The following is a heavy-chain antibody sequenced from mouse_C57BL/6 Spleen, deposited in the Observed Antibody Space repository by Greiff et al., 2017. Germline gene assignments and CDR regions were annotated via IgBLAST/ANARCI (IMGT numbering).Heavy chain of an antibody. CDR1: GYTFTSYG. Sequence: VMLVESGAELARPGASVKLSCKASGYTFTSYGISWVKQRTGQGLEWIGEIYPRSGNTYYNEKFKGKATLTADKSSSTAYMELRSLTSEDSAVYFCARWGLEIGAMDYWGQGTSVTVSS. V-gene: IGHV1-81*01. J-gene: IGHJ4*01. CDR2: IYPRSGNT. D-gene: IGHD2-4*01. CDR3: ARWGLEIGAMDY.